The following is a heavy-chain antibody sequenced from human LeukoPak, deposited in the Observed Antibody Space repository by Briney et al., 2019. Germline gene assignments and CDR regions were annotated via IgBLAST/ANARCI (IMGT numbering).Heavy chain of an antibody. Sequence: SETLSLTCTVSGGSISSYYWSWIRQPAGKGMEWIGRIYTSGSTNYNPSLKSRVTISVDKSKNQFSLKLSSVTAADTAVYYCAREWRRWAAAGTLAPVDYWGQGTLVTVSS. J-gene: IGHJ4*02. CDR2: IYTSGST. CDR1: GGSISSYY. V-gene: IGHV4-4*07. CDR3: AREWRRWAAAGTLAPVDY. D-gene: IGHD6-13*01.